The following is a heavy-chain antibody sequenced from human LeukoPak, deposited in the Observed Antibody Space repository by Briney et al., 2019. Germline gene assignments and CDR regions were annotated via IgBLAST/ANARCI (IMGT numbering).Heavy chain of an antibody. D-gene: IGHD6-19*01. CDR1: GFTVSSNY. CDR3: ARERNLEIAVAGTIFNY. Sequence: GDSLRLSCAASGFTVSSNYMSWVRQAPGKGLEWVSVIYSGGATYYADSVKGRFTISRDNSKNTLYLQMKSLRAEDTAVYYCARERNLEIAVAGTIFNYWGQGTLVTVSS. CDR2: IYSGGAT. V-gene: IGHV3-66*01. J-gene: IGHJ4*02.